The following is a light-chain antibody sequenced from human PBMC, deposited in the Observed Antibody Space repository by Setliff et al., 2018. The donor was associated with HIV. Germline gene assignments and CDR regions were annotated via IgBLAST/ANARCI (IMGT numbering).Light chain of an antibody. CDR2: EVT. CDR1: SSDVGSYNL. Sequence: QSVLTQFASVSGSPGQSITISCTGTSSDVGSYNLVSWYQQHPGKAPKLMIYEVTKRPSGISHRFSGSKSGNTASLTISGLQAEDEAEYYCCSYAGSSTFVFGTGTKV. V-gene: IGLV2-23*02. CDR3: CSYAGSSTFV. J-gene: IGLJ1*01.